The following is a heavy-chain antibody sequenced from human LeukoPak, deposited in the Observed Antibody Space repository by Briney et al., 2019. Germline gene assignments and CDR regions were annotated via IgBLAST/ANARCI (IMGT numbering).Heavy chain of an antibody. CDR1: GYTFTSYY. D-gene: IGHD3-10*01. V-gene: IGHV1-46*01. J-gene: IGHJ6*02. CDR3: ARANYYGSGSYVFYYGMDV. CDR2: INPSGGST. Sequence: ASVKVSCKASGYTFTSYYMHWVRQAPGQGLEWMGIINPSGGSTSYAQKFQGRVTMTRDTSTSTVYMELSSLRSEDTAVYYCARANYYGSGSYVFYYGMDVWGQGPRSPSP.